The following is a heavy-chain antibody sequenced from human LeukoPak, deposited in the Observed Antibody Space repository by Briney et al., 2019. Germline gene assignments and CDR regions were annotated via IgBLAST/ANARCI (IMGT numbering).Heavy chain of an antibody. CDR3: ARVYNGMDV. Sequence: GGSLRLSCAASGLTFSRFAIHWVRQTPGKGLEYVSAISSDGGSTNYANSVKGRFTISRDNSKNTLYLQMGSLRAEDMAVYYCARVYNGMDVWGQGTTVTVSS. J-gene: IGHJ6*02. V-gene: IGHV3-64*01. CDR1: GLTFSRFA. CDR2: ISSDGGST.